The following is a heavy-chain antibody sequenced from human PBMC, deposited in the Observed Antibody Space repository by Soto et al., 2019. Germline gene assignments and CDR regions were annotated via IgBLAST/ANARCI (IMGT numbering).Heavy chain of an antibody. CDR1: GFRFNEYE. D-gene: IGHD4-17*01. Sequence: GGSLRLSCVGSGFRFNEYEINWVRQAPGQGLEWIAYINSGGSLIYYAASVKGRFTISTDNYRDSVYVQMNSLRADDTALFYCARENSFRQSATTVGGFWGQGTLVTAPQ. CDR2: INSGGSLI. J-gene: IGHJ4*02. CDR3: ARENSFRQSATTVGGF. V-gene: IGHV3-48*03.